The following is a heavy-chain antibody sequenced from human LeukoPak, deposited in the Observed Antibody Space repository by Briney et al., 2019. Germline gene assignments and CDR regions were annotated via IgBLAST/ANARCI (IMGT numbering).Heavy chain of an antibody. CDR1: GGSFSGYY. J-gene: IGHJ6*02. CDR2: IIHSGST. Sequence: SETLSLTCAVYGGSFSGYYWSWIREPPGKRLEWIGEIIHSGSTNYNPSLKSRVTTSLDTSKNQFSLKLSSVTAADTAVYYCARGVAVAGPTYYGMDVWGQGTTVTVSS. V-gene: IGHV4-34*01. CDR3: ARGVAVAGPTYYGMDV. D-gene: IGHD6-19*01.